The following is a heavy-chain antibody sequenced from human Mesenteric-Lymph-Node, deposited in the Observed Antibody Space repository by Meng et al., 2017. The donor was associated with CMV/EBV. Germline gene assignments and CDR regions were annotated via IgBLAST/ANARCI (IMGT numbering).Heavy chain of an antibody. V-gene: IGHV3-74*01. J-gene: IGHJ6*02. CDR3: AKEGGATQIFYSGLDV. CDR2: INGDGSST. D-gene: IGHD3-10*01. Sequence: GESLKISCVVSGLPFRNFWMYWVRQAPGKGLMWVARINGDGSSTAYADSVKGRFTISRDNSKNSLFLQMNSLRSEDTALYFCAKEGGATQIFYSGLDVWGQGTTVTVSS. CDR1: GLPFRNFW.